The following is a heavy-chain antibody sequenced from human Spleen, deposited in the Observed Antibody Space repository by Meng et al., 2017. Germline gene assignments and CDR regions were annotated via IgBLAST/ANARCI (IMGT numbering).Heavy chain of an antibody. D-gene: IGHD6-6*01. Sequence: QVQLQESGPGLVKPSQTRSLTCTVSGGSVSSGDYYWTWIRQPPGKGLEWIGYIYYSGSTYCNPSLKSRVTISADTSKNQFSLKVSSVTAADTAVYYCARAVGQLVTRFDFWGQGALVTVSS. CDR1: GGSVSSGDYY. CDR3: ARAVGQLVTRFDF. J-gene: IGHJ4*02. V-gene: IGHV4-30-4*01. CDR2: IYYSGST.